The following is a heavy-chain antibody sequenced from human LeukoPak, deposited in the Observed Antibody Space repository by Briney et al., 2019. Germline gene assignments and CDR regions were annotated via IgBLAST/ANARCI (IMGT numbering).Heavy chain of an antibody. CDR3: ARHGGSNWYVNWFDP. V-gene: IGHV4-39*01. Sequence: SETLSLTCTVSGGSISGSSYYWGWIRQPPGKGLEWIGSIYYSGSTYYNPSLKSRVTISVDTSKNQFSLKLTSVTAADTAVYYCARHGGSNWYVNWFDPWGQGILVTVSS. CDR1: GGSISGSSYY. D-gene: IGHD6-13*01. CDR2: IYYSGST. J-gene: IGHJ5*02.